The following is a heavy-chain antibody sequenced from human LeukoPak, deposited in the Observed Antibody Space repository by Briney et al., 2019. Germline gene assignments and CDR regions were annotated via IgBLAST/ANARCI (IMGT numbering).Heavy chain of an antibody. D-gene: IGHD2-15*01. CDR3: AKGREVVVAATRGWGY. Sequence: GGSLRLSCAASGFTFSSYAMTWVRQAPGKGLRWVSAVSGSGAHTYYADSVKGRFTISRDNSRDTLYLQMNSLRAEDTAVYYCAKGREVVVAATRGWGYWGQGTLVTVSS. V-gene: IGHV3-23*01. CDR1: GFTFSSYA. CDR2: VSGSGAHT. J-gene: IGHJ4*02.